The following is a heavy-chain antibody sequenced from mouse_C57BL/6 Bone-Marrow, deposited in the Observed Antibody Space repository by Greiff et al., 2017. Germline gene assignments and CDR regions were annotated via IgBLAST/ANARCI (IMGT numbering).Heavy chain of an antibody. CDR2: ISSGSSTI. Sequence: EVKLMESGGGLVKPGGSLKLSCAASGFTFSDYGMHWVRQAPEKGLEWVAYISSGSSTIYYADTEKGRFTISRDNAKNTLFLQMTSLRSEDTAMYYCATERFAYWGQGTLVTVSA. J-gene: IGHJ3*01. CDR1: GFTFSDYG. CDR3: ATERFAY. V-gene: IGHV5-17*01.